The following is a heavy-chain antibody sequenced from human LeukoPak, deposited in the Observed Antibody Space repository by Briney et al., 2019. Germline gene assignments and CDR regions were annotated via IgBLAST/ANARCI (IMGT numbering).Heavy chain of an antibody. CDR2: INSDGSST. V-gene: IGHV3-74*01. CDR3: ARGRPHGNDY. Sequence: GGSLRLSCVASGNYWMHWVRQAPGKGLVWVSHINSDGSSTTYADSVKGRFSISRDNAKNTLYLQMNSLRVEDTAVYYCARGRPHGNDYWGQGTLVTVSS. J-gene: IGHJ4*02. CDR1: GNYW. D-gene: IGHD4-23*01.